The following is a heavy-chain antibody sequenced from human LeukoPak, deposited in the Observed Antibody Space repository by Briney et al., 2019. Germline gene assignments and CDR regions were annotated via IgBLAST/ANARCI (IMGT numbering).Heavy chain of an antibody. CDR2: ISGSGGST. CDR3: AKDYYRAGEMATFDY. V-gene: IGHV3-23*01. Sequence: GGSLRLSCAASGFTFSSYAMSGVLQAPGKGLEWVSAISGSGGSTYYADSVKGRFTISRDNSKNTLYLQMNSLRAEDTAVYYCAKDYYRAGEMATFDYWGQGTLVTVSS. J-gene: IGHJ4*02. CDR1: GFTFSSYA. D-gene: IGHD5-24*01.